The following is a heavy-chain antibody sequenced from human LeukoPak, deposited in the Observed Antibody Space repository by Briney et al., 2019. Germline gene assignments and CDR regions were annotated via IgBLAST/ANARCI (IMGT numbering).Heavy chain of an antibody. V-gene: IGHV4-38-2*02. J-gene: IGHJ5*02. CDR3: ARVGGIAAAGAPFDP. D-gene: IGHD6-13*01. CDR2: IYHSGST. CDR1: GYSISSGYY. Sequence: SETLSLTCTVSGYSISSGYYWGWIRQPPGKGLEWIGSIYHSGSTYYNPSLKSRVTISVDTSKNQFSLKLSSVTAADTAVYYCARVGGIAAAGAPFDPWGQGTLVTVSS.